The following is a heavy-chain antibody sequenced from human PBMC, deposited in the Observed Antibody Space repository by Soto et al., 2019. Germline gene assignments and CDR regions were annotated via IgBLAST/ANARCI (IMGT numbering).Heavy chain of an antibody. CDR2: IYYSGST. Sequence: QVQLQESGPGLVKPSQTLSLTCTVSGGSISSGDYYWSWIRQPPGKGLEWIGYIYYSGSTYYNPSVKRRVTISVDTSKNQFCLKLSSVTAADPAVYYCASAKTVVQAVDYWGQGTLVTVS. V-gene: IGHV4-30-4*01. CDR1: GGSISSGDYY. CDR3: ASAKTVVQAVDY. D-gene: IGHD2-15*01. J-gene: IGHJ4*02.